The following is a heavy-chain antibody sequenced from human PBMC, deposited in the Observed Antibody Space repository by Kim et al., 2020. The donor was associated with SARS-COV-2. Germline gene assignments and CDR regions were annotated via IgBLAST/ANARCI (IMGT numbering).Heavy chain of an antibody. CDR2: IWYDGSSK. CDR3: AREDVLTGFNAFDI. D-gene: IGHD3-9*01. V-gene: IGHV3-33*01. CDR1: GFTFSSYV. J-gene: IGHJ3*02. Sequence: GGSLRLSCAASGFTFSSYVMHWVRQAPGKGLEWVALIWYDGSSKYYADSGKGRFTISRDNSKNTLYLQMNSLRAEDTAVYYCAREDVLTGFNAFDIWGQGTMVTVSS.